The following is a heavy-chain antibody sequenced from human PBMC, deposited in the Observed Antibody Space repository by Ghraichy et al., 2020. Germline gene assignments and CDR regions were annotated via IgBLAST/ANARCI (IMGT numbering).Heavy chain of an antibody. Sequence: GGSLRLSCAASGFALSNYWMHLVRQAPGKGLLWVSRIKSDGTDRIYADSVKGRFTISRDNAKNTLYLQMNSLRDEDTAVYYCARDPSYGAVDYWGQGTLVTVSS. V-gene: IGHV3-74*01. D-gene: IGHD4/OR15-4a*01. CDR2: IKSDGTDR. CDR3: ARDPSYGAVDY. CDR1: GFALSNYW. J-gene: IGHJ4*02.